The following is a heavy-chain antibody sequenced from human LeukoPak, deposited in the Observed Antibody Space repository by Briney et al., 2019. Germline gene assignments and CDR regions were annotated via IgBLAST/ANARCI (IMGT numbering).Heavy chain of an antibody. CDR3: ARDSALAQAVMFDY. V-gene: IGHV4-38-2*02. CDR2: IDHSGGT. Sequence: PSETLSLTCTVSGYSISSGYYWGWIRPPPGKGLEWTGSIDHSGGTHYNPSLKSRIPISVDTSKNQFSLKLRSVSAADTAVYYCARDSALAQAVMFDYWGQGTLVTVSS. CDR1: GYSISSGYY. J-gene: IGHJ4*02. D-gene: IGHD6-19*01.